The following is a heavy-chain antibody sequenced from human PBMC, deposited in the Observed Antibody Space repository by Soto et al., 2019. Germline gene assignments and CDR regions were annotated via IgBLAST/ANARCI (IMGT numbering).Heavy chain of an antibody. CDR2: IMPNSGGT. J-gene: IGHJ5*02. D-gene: IGHD6-6*01. CDR1: GYTFTGYY. CDR3: ARGNPVYGSSWRLNWFDP. V-gene: IGHV1-2*04. Sequence: QVQLVQSGAEVKKPGASVKVSCKASGYTFTGYYMHWVRQAPGQGLEWMGWIMPNSGGTNYAQKFQGWVTMTRDTSISTVYTELSRLRSDDTAVYYCARGNPVYGSSWRLNWFDPWGQGTLVTVSS.